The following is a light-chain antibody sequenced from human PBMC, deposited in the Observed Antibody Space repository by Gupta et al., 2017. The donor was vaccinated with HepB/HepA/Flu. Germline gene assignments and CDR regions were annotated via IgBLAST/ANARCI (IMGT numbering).Light chain of an antibody. Sequence: QTVVTQEPSFSVSPGGTVTLTCGLSSGSVSTNYYPSWYQQTPGQPPRTLIYNTNTRSSGVPDRFSGSVLGNKAALTITGAQADDESDYYCELFMGSDIWVFGGGTKLTVL. CDR3: ELFMGSDIWV. J-gene: IGLJ3*02. CDR2: NTN. CDR1: SGSVSTNYY. V-gene: IGLV8-61*01.